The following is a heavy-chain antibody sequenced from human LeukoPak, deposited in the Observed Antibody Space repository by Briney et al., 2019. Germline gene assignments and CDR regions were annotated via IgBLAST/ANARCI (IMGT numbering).Heavy chain of an antibody. D-gene: IGHD4-17*01. CDR1: GFTFDDYA. Sequence: GGSLRRSCAASGFTFDDYAMHCVRQAPGKVLECVALSSGDGGSTYYADSVKGRFTISRDNSKNSLYLQMNSLRTEDTALYYCAKGGAVTRYYYYGMDVWGQGPTVTVSS. V-gene: IGHV3-43*02. J-gene: IGHJ6*02. CDR3: AKGGAVTRYYYYGMDV. CDR2: SSGDGGST.